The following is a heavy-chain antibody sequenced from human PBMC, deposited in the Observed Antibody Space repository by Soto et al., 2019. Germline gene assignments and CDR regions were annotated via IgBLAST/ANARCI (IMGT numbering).Heavy chain of an antibody. V-gene: IGHV3-23*01. J-gene: IGHJ4*02. CDR3: AKEASGAAAKGRSPHFDY. Sequence: EVQLLESGGGLVQPGGSLRLSCAASGFTFSSYAMSWVRQAPGKGLEWVSTISGSDGPTYYADSVKGRFTISRDNSKNTVYLQMNSLRDEDTAVYHCAKEASGAAAKGRSPHFDYWGQGTLVTVSS. CDR2: ISGSDGPT. CDR1: GFTFSSYA. D-gene: IGHD6-13*01.